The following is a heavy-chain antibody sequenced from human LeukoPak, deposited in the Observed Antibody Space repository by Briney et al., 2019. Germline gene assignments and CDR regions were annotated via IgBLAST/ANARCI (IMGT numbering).Heavy chain of an antibody. CDR3: ARVEACGGDCQVFDY. CDR2: MNPNSGNT. V-gene: IGHV1-8*03. J-gene: IGHJ4*02. CDR1: GYTFTTYD. Sequence: ASVKVSCKASGYTFTTYDINWVRQATGQGLEWMGWMNPNSGNTGYAQKFQGRVTITTNTSISTAYMELSSLRSEDTAVYYCARVEACGGDCQVFDYWGQGTLVTVSS. D-gene: IGHD2-21*02.